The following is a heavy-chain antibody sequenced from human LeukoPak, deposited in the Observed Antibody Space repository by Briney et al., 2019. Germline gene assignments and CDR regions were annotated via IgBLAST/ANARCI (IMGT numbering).Heavy chain of an antibody. V-gene: IGHV3-74*01. CDR1: GFTFSSYW. Sequence: GGSLRLSCAAPGFTFSSYWMNWVRQAPGKGLVWVSRIASDGSSTTYADSVKGRFSISRDNAKNTLYLQMNSLRVEDMAVYYCARGRPHGNDYWGQGTLVTVSS. CDR3: ARGRPHGNDY. CDR2: IASDGSST. J-gene: IGHJ4*02. D-gene: IGHD4-23*01.